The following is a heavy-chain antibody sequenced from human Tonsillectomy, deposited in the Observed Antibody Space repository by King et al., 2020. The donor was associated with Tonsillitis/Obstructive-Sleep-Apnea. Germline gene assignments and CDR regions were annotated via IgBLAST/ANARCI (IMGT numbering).Heavy chain of an antibody. CDR3: ARDLRGVENNYYGSGSPDY. V-gene: IGHV3-20*04. CDR2: INWNGGST. CDR1: GFTFDNYG. D-gene: IGHD3-10*01. J-gene: IGHJ4*02. Sequence: DVQLVESGGAVVRPGGSLRLSCAGSGFTFDNYGMSWVRQAPGKGLEWVSGINWNGGSTGYADSVKGRLTISRENAKNSLYLQMNSLRAEDTALYYCARDLRGVENNYYGSGSPDYWGQGTLVTVSS.